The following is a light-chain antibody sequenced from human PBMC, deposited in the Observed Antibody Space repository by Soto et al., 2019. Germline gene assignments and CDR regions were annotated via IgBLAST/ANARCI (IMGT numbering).Light chain of an antibody. CDR1: QSISSW. CDR2: KAS. V-gene: IGKV1-5*03. CDR3: QQYSYFET. Sequence: DIQMTQSPSTLSASVGDRVTITCRASQSISSWLTWYQQKAGQAPKLLIYKASIVESGVPSRFSGSGSGTEFTLTISSLQPDDSATYYCQQYSYFETFGQGTRVEVK. J-gene: IGKJ1*01.